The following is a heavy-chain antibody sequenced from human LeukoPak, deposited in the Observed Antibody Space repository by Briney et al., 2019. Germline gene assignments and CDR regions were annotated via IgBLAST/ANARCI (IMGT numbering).Heavy chain of an antibody. Sequence: SETLSLTCAVYGGSFGDDYWTWIRQPPGKGLEWIGQIVHSGGTTYNPSLKSRVTISVDTSKSQFSLRVNSVTAADTAVYYCARRTRVGCYLDLWGRGTPVTASS. CDR2: IVHSGGT. D-gene: IGHD3-10*01. CDR3: ARRTRVGCYLDL. CDR1: GGSFGDDY. V-gene: IGHV4-34*12. J-gene: IGHJ2*01.